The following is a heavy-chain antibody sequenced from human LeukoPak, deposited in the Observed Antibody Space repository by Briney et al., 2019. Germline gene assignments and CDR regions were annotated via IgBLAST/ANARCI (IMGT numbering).Heavy chain of an antibody. CDR3: TRAITYFYGSVTYDWFDS. V-gene: IGHV3-74*01. Sequence: PGGSLRLSCAASGFTFSSYWMHWVRHTPGKGLMWVARIKSDGSTIYADSVQGRFTISRDNAKNMVYLQMNSLRADDTAIYYCTRAITYFYGSVTYDWFDSWGQGTRVTVSS. J-gene: IGHJ5*01. CDR2: IKSDGST. D-gene: IGHD3-10*01. CDR1: GFTFSSYW.